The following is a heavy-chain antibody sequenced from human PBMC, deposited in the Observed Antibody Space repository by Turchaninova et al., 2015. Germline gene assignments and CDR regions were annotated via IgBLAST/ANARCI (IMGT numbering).Heavy chain of an antibody. J-gene: IGHJ4*02. V-gene: IGHV3-73*01. CDR3: TPELVASGMY. Sequence: GGGLVQPGGSLKLSCAASGFTFSDSAVHWVRQASGKGLEWVGRIRSKANSYATAYAASVKGRFTISRDDSKNTAYLQMNSLKTEDTAVYYCTPELVASGMYWGQGTLVTVSS. CDR1: GFTFSDSA. CDR2: IRSKANSYAT. D-gene: IGHD2-21*01.